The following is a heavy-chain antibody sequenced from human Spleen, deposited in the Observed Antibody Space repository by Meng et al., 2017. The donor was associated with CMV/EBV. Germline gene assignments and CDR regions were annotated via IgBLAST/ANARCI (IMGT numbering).Heavy chain of an antibody. D-gene: IGHD1-26*01. Sequence: ASVKVSCKTSGQTFSRFGVSWVRQAPGQGLEWMGWINADTGKTNYAQRFQGRITVTIDTSASTAYMDLRNLRHDDTAVYYCSRLGMGIVGPFGPHDSWGQGTLVTVSS. V-gene: IGHV1-18*01. CDR2: INADTGKT. CDR3: SRLGMGIVGPFGPHDS. J-gene: IGHJ4*02. CDR1: GQTFSRFG.